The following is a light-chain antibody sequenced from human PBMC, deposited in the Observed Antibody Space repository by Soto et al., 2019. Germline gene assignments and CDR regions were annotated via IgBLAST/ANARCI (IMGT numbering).Light chain of an antibody. V-gene: IGLV2-14*01. Sequence: QSVLTQPASVSGSPGQSITISCTGTSSDVGGYNYVSWYQQHPGKAPKLMIYEVTNRPSGVSNRFSGSKSGNTASLTISGLQAEDEADYYCSSYTTSSTTYGVGNGTKVTVL. CDR2: EVT. CDR1: SSDVGGYNY. J-gene: IGLJ1*01. CDR3: SSYTTSSTTYG.